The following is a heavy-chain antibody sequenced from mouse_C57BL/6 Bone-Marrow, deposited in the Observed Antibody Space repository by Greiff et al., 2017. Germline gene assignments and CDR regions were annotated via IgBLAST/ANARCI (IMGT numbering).Heavy chain of an antibody. CDR3: ARSPGDLDY. V-gene: IGHV14-2*01. CDR1: GFNIKDYY. J-gene: IGHJ2*01. CDR2: IDPEGGGT. Sequence: VQLQQSGAELVKPGASVKLSCTASGFNIKDYYMHWVKQRTEQGLEWIGRIDPEGGGTKYAPKFQGKATITADTSSNTAYLQLSSLTSEDTAVYYWARSPGDLDYWGQGTTLTVSS. D-gene: IGHD3-3*01.